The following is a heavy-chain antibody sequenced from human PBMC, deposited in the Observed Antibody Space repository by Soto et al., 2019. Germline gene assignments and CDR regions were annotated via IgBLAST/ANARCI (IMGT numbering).Heavy chain of an antibody. CDR1: GGPYSKYS. Sequence: QVQLVQSGTEVKKPGSSVTVSCKASGGPYSKYSISWVRQAPGQGLEWMGRIIPSFDMTNYAQKFQGRVTITADKSTSTVYMDLSSLRSEDTAVYYCARSLLGDHYDSDGLDSWGQGTLVSVSS. CDR2: IIPSFDMT. J-gene: IGHJ4*02. D-gene: IGHD3-22*01. CDR3: ARSLLGDHYDSDGLDS. V-gene: IGHV1-69*02.